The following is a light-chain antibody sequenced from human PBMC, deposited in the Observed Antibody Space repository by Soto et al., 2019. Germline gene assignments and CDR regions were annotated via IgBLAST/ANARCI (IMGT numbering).Light chain of an antibody. CDR2: AAS. J-gene: IGKJ2*01. Sequence: DIQMTQSPSSVSASVGDRVTITCRASQGISSWLAWYQQKPGKAPKLLIYAASSLQTGVPSRFSGSGSGTDFTLTISRLEPEDFAVYYCQQYGSSPRTFGQGTKLEIK. CDR1: QGISSW. CDR3: QQYGSSPRT. V-gene: IGKV1-12*01.